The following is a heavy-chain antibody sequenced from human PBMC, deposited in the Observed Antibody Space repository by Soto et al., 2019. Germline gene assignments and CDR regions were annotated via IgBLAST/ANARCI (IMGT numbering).Heavy chain of an antibody. J-gene: IGHJ5*02. CDR2: IVVGSGNT. CDR3: AAITMIVVVPVQGWFDP. D-gene: IGHD3-22*01. Sequence: SVKVSCKASGYTFTSYDINWVRQATGQGLEWIGWIVVGSGNTNYAQKFQERVTITRDMSTSTAYMELSSLRSEDTAVYYCAAITMIVVVPVQGWFDPWGQGTLVTVSS. CDR1: GYTFTSYD. V-gene: IGHV1-58*02.